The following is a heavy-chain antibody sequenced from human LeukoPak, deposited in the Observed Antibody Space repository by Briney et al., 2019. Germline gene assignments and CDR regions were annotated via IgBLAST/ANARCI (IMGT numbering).Heavy chain of an antibody. Sequence: PGGSLRLSCAASGFTLSSYWMNWVRLAPGKGLEWVASIKQDGSEKYYVDSVRGRLTISRDNAKNSLNLQMNSLRAEDTAVYYCARGSSSWYYFDYWGQGTLVTVSS. CDR2: IKQDGSEK. CDR3: ARGSSSWYYFDY. V-gene: IGHV3-7*01. J-gene: IGHJ4*02. D-gene: IGHD6-13*01. CDR1: GFTLSSYW.